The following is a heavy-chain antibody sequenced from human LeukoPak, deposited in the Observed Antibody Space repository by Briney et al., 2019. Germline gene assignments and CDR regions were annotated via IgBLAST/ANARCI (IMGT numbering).Heavy chain of an antibody. Sequence: GESLKISCKGSGYSFTTYWIGWVRQLPGKGLEWMGIIYPGDSNTRYSPSFQGQVTISADKSITTAYLQWSSPKASDTAMYYCARPETSSGWSGPFDYWGQGTLVTVSS. CDR1: GYSFTTYW. D-gene: IGHD6-19*01. CDR3: ARPETSSGWSGPFDY. J-gene: IGHJ4*02. V-gene: IGHV5-51*01. CDR2: IYPGDSNT.